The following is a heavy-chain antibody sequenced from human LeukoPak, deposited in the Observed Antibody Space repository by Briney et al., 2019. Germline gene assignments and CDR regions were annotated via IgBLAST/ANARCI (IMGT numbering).Heavy chain of an antibody. V-gene: IGHV1-18*01. CDR2: ISAYNGNT. Sequence: VASVKVSCKASGYTFTSYGISWVRQAPGQWLEWMGWISAYNGNTNYAQKLQGRVTMTTDTSTSTAYMELSSLRSEDTAVYYCATSLKVIVVVPAAPDAFDIWGQGTMVTVSS. CDR3: ATSLKVIVVVPAAPDAFDI. D-gene: IGHD2-2*01. J-gene: IGHJ3*02. CDR1: GYTFTSYG.